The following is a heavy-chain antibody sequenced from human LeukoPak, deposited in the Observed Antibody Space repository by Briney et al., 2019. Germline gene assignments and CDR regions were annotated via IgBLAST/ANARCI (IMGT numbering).Heavy chain of an antibody. CDR2: ISYDGSNK. CDR3: ERNKGSCSDY. Sequence: PGRSLRLSCAASGFTFSSYAMHWVRQAPGKGLEWVAVISYDGSNKYYADSVKGRFTISRDNSKNTLYLQMNSLRAEDTAVYYCERNKGSCSDYWGQGTLVTVSS. D-gene: IGHD2-15*01. J-gene: IGHJ4*02. CDR1: GFTFSSYA. V-gene: IGHV3-30-3*01.